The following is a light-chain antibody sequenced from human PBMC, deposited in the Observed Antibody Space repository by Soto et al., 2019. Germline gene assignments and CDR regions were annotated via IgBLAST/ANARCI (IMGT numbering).Light chain of an antibody. CDR2: ETS. V-gene: IGKV1-17*03. Sequence: DVQMAQSPSAMSASVGDRVTIACRGSQDISRFVAWFQHKPGRAPERLIYETSNLQPGVPSRFSGSGSGTEFTLSISGLQPEDFATYYCLQHNTYPYTFGQGTKLEIK. CDR1: QDISRF. J-gene: IGKJ2*01. CDR3: LQHNTYPYT.